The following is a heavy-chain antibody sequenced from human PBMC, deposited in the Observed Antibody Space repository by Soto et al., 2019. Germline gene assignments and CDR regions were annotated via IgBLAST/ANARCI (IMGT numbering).Heavy chain of an antibody. CDR3: VRDGGIGGYSSGWYEVDY. CDR1: GGTFSSYA. Sequence: QVQLVQSGAEVKKPGSSVKVSCKASGGTFSSYAISWVRQAPGQGLEWMGGIIPIFGTANYAQKFQGRVTITADESTSTAYMELSSLRSEDTAVYYCVRDGGIGGYSSGWYEVDYWGQGTLVTVSS. V-gene: IGHV1-69*01. CDR2: IIPIFGTA. D-gene: IGHD6-19*01. J-gene: IGHJ4*02.